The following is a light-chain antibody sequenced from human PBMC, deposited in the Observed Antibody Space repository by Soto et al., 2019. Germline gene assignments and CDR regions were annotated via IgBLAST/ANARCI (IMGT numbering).Light chain of an antibody. Sequence: DIQMTQSPSSLSASVGDRVTITCRASQYISTYLNWYQQKPGKAPEVLIYDASTLESGVPARFSGSGSGTDLTLTISSLEPDDFATYYCQQSYGSRWTCGQGTKVEIK. V-gene: IGKV1-39*01. CDR2: DAS. J-gene: IGKJ1*01. CDR1: QYISTY. CDR3: QQSYGSRWT.